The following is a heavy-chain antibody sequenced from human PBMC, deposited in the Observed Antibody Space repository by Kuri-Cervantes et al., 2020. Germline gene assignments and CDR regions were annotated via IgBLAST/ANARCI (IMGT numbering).Heavy chain of an antibody. D-gene: IGHD5-12*01. J-gene: IGHJ4*02. CDR1: GFTVSSNY. V-gene: IGHV3-7*01. CDR2: IKQDGSEK. CDR3: ARVKVATISGLDY. Sequence: GGSLRLSCAASGFTVSSNYMSWVRQAPGKGLEWVANIKQDGSEKYYVDSVKGRFTISRDNAKNSLYLQMNSLRAEDTAVYYCARVKVATISGLDYWGQGTLVTVSS.